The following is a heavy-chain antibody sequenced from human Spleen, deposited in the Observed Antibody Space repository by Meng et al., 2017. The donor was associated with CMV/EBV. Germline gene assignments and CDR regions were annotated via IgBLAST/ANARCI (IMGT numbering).Heavy chain of an antibody. Sequence: SVKVSCKASGGTFSSYTITWVRQAPEQGLEWMGRVIPILGIANYAQKFQGRVTITADKSTSTASMELSSLRSEDTAVYYCASDYYGLGSFLGADYWGQGTLVTVSS. J-gene: IGHJ4*02. CDR1: GGTFSSYT. CDR3: ASDYYGLGSFLGADY. CDR2: VIPILGIA. V-gene: IGHV1-69*02. D-gene: IGHD3-10*01.